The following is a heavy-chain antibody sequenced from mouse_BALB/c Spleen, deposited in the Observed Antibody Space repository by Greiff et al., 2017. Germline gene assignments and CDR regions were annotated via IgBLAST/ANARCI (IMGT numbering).Heavy chain of an antibody. CDR1: GFTFSSFG. Sequence: EVHLVESGGGLVQPGGSRKLSCAASGFTFSSFGMHWVRQAPEKGLEWVAYISSGSSTIYYADTVKGRFTISRDNPKNTLFLQMTSLRSEDTAMYYCARGYYGSDFDYWGQGTTLTVSS. CDR2: ISSGSSTI. J-gene: IGHJ2*01. V-gene: IGHV5-17*02. D-gene: IGHD1-1*01. CDR3: ARGYYGSDFDY.